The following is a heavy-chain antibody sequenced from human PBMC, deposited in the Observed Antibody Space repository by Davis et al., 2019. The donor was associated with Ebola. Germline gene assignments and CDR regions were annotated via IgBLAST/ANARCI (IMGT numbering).Heavy chain of an antibody. CDR3: ARAIAGSGSYLDYYYYYGMDV. Sequence: GESLKISCADSVITFSSYAMTWVRQAPGKGLEWVSAISGSGGTTYYAGSVKGRFTVSRDNSKKTMYLQMNSLRGEDTAVYYCARAIAGSGSYLDYYYYYGMDVWGQGTTVTVSS. V-gene: IGHV3-23*01. CDR1: VITFSSYA. J-gene: IGHJ6*02. D-gene: IGHD1-26*01. CDR2: ISGSGGTT.